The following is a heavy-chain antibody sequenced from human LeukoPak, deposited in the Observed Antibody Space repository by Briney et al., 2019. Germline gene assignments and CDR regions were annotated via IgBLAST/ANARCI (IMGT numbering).Heavy chain of an antibody. CDR2: IYTSGST. J-gene: IGHJ5*02. Sequence: KTSETLSLTCTVSGGSISSGSYYWSWIRQPGGKGLEWIGRIYTSGSTNYNPSLKSRVTISVDTSKNQFSLKLSSVTPADTAVYYCAREDIVLLVYPIRGYNWFDPWGQGTLVTVSS. V-gene: IGHV4-61*02. CDR3: AREDIVLLVYPIRGYNWFDP. CDR1: GGSISSGSYY. D-gene: IGHD2-8*01.